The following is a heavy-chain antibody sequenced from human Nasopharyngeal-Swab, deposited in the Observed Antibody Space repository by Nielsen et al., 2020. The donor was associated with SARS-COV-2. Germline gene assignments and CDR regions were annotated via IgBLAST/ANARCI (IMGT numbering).Heavy chain of an antibody. CDR1: GDTFSSHS. V-gene: IGHV1-69*10. D-gene: IGHD5-18*01. CDR2: IIPIFAIA. Sequence: SVKVSCKASGDTFSSHSISRVRQAPGQGLEWMGGIIPIFAIANYAQKFQGRVTITADKSTNTAYMELSSLRSEDTAVYYCAREGDTAMVTNYFDSWGQGTLVTVSS. CDR3: AREGDTAMVTNYFDS. J-gene: IGHJ4*02.